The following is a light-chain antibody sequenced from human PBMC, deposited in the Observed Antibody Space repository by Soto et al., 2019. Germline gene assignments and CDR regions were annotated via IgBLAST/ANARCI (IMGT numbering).Light chain of an antibody. J-gene: IGLJ2*01. CDR3: TSWTTSTTMI. V-gene: IGLV2-14*03. CDR2: DVN. CDR1: SSDIGAYNF. Sequence: ALTQPASVSGSPGQSITISCTGTSSDIGAYNFVSWYQQHPGKAPKLMLYDVNIRPSGVSNRFSGSKSGNTASLTISGLQAEDEADYHCTSWTTSTTMIFGGGTKLTVL.